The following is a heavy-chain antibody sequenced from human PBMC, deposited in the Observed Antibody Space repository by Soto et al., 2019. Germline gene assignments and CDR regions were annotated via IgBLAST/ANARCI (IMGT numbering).Heavy chain of an antibody. CDR2: IYYSGST. CDR3: ARNCGGDCPMYYYGMDV. D-gene: IGHD2-21*02. CDR1: GGSISSGGYY. J-gene: IGHJ6*02. V-gene: IGHV4-31*03. Sequence: SATLSLTCTVSGGSISSGGYYWSWIRQHPGKGLEWIGYIYYSGSTYYNPSLKSRVTISVDTSKNQFSLKLSSVTAADTAVYYCARNCGGDCPMYYYGMDVWGQGTTVTVS.